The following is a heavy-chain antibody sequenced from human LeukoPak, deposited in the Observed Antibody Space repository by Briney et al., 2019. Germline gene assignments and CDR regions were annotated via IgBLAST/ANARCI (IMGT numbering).Heavy chain of an antibody. D-gene: IGHD5-12*01. J-gene: IGHJ4*02. Sequence: GESLQISCWASGYRFTNYWISWGRQMPGKGLEGMGRIDPNDSYTNYSASFQGHVTISADKSISTAYLQWSSLKASDTAMYYCARLNGDKVAYTGFGDYWGQGTLVTVSS. CDR3: ARLNGDKVAYTGFGDY. CDR1: GYRFTNYW. CDR2: IDPNDSYT. V-gene: IGHV5-10-1*01.